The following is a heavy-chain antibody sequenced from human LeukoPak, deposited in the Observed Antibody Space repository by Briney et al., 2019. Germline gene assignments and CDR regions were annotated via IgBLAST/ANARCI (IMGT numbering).Heavy chain of an antibody. CDR1: GFTFSSYW. Sequence: GGSLRLSCAASGFTFSSYWMNWVRQAPEKGLEWVTGISGSGGTPYYADSVKGRFTISRDNSKNTLYLQLNSLRADDTAVYFCAKFQGYCTGGTCPAAYWGQGTLVTVSS. J-gene: IGHJ4*02. CDR3: AKFQGYCTGGTCPAAY. V-gene: IGHV3-23*01. CDR2: ISGSGGTP. D-gene: IGHD2-15*01.